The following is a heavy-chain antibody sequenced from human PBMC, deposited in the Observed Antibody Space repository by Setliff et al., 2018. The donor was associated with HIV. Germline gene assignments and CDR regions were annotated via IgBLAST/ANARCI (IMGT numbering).Heavy chain of an antibody. CDR1: GFTSSSYS. Sequence: GGSLRLSCAASGFTSSSYSMNWVRQAPGKGLEWVSSISSSSTYIYYADSVKGRFTISRDNAKNSLYLQMHSLRAEDTAVYYCARDYAYDWNAVMDAWGKGTTVTVSS. D-gene: IGHD1-20*01. CDR2: ISSSSTYI. V-gene: IGHV3-21*01. J-gene: IGHJ6*03. CDR3: ARDYAYDWNAVMDA.